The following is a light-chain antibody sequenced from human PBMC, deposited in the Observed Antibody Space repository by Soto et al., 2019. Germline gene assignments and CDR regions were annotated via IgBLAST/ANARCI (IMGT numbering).Light chain of an antibody. Sequence: EIVLTQSPATLSLSPGERATLSCRASQSVSTSLAWYQEKPGQPPRLLISDASNRATGIPARFSGSGSETDFTLTIRSLDTEDFAVYHRHRRYSWPHTFGQGTKLEI. CDR1: QSVSTS. CDR3: HRRYSWPHT. J-gene: IGKJ2*01. CDR2: DAS. V-gene: IGKV3-11*01.